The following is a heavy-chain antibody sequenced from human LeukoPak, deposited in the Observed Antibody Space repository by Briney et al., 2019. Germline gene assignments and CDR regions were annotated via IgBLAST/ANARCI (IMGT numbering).Heavy chain of an antibody. V-gene: IGHV1-2*02. CDR1: GYTFTGYY. CDR2: INPNSGGT. Sequence: ASVKVSCKASGYTFTGYYMHWVRQAPGQGLEWMGWINPNSGGTNYAQKFQGRVTMTRDTSISTAYMELSRLRSDDTAVYYCARDGATYYYNSSGYRNWGQGTLVTVSS. CDR3: ARDGATYYYNSSGYRN. D-gene: IGHD3-22*01. J-gene: IGHJ4*02.